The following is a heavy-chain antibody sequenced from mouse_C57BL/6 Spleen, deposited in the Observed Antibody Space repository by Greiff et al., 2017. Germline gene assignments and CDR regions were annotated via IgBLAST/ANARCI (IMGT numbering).Heavy chain of an antibody. J-gene: IGHJ2*01. CDR3: ARGTTGDFDY. V-gene: IGHV3-1*01. Sequence: EVKLVESGPGMVKPSQSLSLTCTVTGYSITSGYDWHWIRHFPGNKLEWMGYISYSGSTNYNPSLKSRISITHDTSKNHFFLKLNSVTTEDTATYYCARGTTGDFDYWGQGTTLTVSS. CDR2: ISYSGST. CDR1: GYSITSGYD. D-gene: IGHD1-1*01.